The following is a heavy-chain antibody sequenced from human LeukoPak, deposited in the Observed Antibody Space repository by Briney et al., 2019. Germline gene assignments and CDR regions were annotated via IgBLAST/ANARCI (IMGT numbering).Heavy chain of an antibody. CDR1: GFMFSSYW. V-gene: IGHV3-7*01. CDR2: IKEDGSEK. Sequence: GGSLRLSCVASGFMFSSYWMTWVRQAPGKGLEWVANIKEDGSEKYYVDSVKGRFTISRDNAKNSLYLQMNSLRAEDTAVYYCARGDYDFWSCYFTAFDIWGQGTMVTVSS. J-gene: IGHJ3*02. CDR3: ARGDYDFWSCYFTAFDI. D-gene: IGHD3-3*01.